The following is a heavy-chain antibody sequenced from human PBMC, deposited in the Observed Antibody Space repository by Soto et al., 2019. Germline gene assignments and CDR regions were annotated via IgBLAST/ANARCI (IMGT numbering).Heavy chain of an antibody. J-gene: IGHJ4*02. CDR2: ISGSTTST. Sequence: EVQLLESGGGLVQPGGSLRLSCAAYGFTFSSYDMSWVRQAPWRGLEWVSHISGSTTSTYYADSVKGRFTVSRDNSKNTLYLKMNSLRAEDPAVYYCAKDSSTVTSFCYCWGQGTQVTVSS. CDR3: AKDSSTVTSFCYC. CDR1: GFTFSSYD. D-gene: IGHD4-17*01. V-gene: IGHV3-23*01.